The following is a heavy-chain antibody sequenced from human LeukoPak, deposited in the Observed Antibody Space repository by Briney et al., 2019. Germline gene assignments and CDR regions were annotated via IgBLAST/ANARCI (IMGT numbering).Heavy chain of an antibody. CDR3: ARRVYLVRGVITYFDY. D-gene: IGHD3-10*01. CDR1: GYSFTSYW. J-gene: IGHJ4*02. Sequence: GESLKISCKGSGYSFTSYWIGWVRQMPGKGLEWMGIIYPGDSDTRYSPSFQGQVTISADKSISTAYLQWSSLKASDTAMYYCARRVYLVRGVITYFDYWGQGTLVTVSS. CDR2: IYPGDSDT. V-gene: IGHV5-51*01.